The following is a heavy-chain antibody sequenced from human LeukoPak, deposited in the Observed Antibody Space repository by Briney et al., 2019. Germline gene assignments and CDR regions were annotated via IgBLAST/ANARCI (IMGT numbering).Heavy chain of an antibody. V-gene: IGHV3-48*01. CDR1: GFTFSSYS. Sequence: GSLILSCAASGFTFSSYSMNWVRQAPGKGLEWVSYISSSSSTIYYADSVKGRCTISRDNAKNSLYLQMNSLRAEDTAVYYCAKDFLGAGYSSGWYGSWGQGTLVTVSS. CDR2: ISSSSSTI. J-gene: IGHJ5*02. CDR3: AKDFLGAGYSSGWYGS. D-gene: IGHD6-19*01.